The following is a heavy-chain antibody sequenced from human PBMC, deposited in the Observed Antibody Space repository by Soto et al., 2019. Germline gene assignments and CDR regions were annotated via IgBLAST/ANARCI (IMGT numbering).Heavy chain of an antibody. CDR3: ARKGPANYYYYYMDV. D-gene: IGHD2-2*01. CDR2: MNPNSGNT. Sequence: QVQLVQSGAEAKKPGASVKVSCKASGYTFTSYDINWVRQATGQGPEWMGWMNPNSGNTGYAQKFQGRITMTRNTSISTAYMELSSLRPEDTAVYYCARKGPANYYYYYMDVWGKGTTVTVSS. V-gene: IGHV1-8*01. CDR1: GYTFTSYD. J-gene: IGHJ6*03.